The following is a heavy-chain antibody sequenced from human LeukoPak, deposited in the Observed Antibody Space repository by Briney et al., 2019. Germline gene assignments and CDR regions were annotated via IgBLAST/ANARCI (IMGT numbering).Heavy chain of an antibody. CDR3: ARDWNYYESSGFDY. V-gene: IGHV1-18*04. D-gene: IGHD3-22*01. J-gene: IGHJ4*02. Sequence: GASVKVSCKASGYTFTGYYMHWVRQAPGQGLEWMGWISGYNGNTNYAQKVQGRVTMTTDTSTSTAYMELRSLRSDDTAVYYCARDWNYYESSGFDYWGQGTLVTVSS. CDR1: GYTFTGYY. CDR2: ISGYNGNT.